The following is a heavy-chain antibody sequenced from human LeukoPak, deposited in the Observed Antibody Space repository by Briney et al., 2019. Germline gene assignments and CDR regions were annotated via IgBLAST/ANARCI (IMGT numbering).Heavy chain of an antibody. CDR1: GGSISSSSYY. CDR2: IYYSGST. Sequence: SETLSLTCTVSGGSISSSSYYWGWIRQPPGKGPEWIGSIYYSGSTYYNPSLKSRVTISVDTSKNQFSLKLSSVTAADTAVYYCARVISDSSGWRSDYWGQGTLVAVSS. D-gene: IGHD6-19*01. V-gene: IGHV4-39*07. J-gene: IGHJ4*02. CDR3: ARVISDSSGWRSDY.